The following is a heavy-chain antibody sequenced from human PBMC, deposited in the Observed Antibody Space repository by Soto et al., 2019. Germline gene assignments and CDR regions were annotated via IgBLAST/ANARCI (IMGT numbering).Heavy chain of an antibody. Sequence: SETLSLTCAVSGGSISSGGYSWSWIRQPPGKGLEWIGYIYHSGSTYYNPSLKSRVTISVDRSKNQFSLKLSSVTAADTAVYYCAQGWLHSEYFQHWGQGTLVTVSS. V-gene: IGHV4-30-2*01. CDR1: GGSISSGGYS. J-gene: IGHJ1*01. CDR2: IYHSGST. CDR3: AQGWLHSEYFQH. D-gene: IGHD5-12*01.